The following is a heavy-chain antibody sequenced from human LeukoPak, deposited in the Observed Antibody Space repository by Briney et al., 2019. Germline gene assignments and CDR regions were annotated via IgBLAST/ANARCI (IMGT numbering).Heavy chain of an antibody. V-gene: IGHV5-10-1*01. Sequence: GESLRISCKGSGYSFTSYWISWVRQMPGKGLEWMGRIDPSDSYTNYSPSSQGHVTISADKSISTAYLQWSSLKASDTAMYYCARLVVRGVIEDYYGMDVWGKGATVTVSS. CDR3: ARLVVRGVIEDYYGMDV. CDR1: GYSFTSYW. CDR2: IDPSDSYT. D-gene: IGHD3-10*01. J-gene: IGHJ6*04.